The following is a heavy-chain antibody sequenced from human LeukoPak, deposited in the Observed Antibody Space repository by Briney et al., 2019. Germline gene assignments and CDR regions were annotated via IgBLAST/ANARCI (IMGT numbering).Heavy chain of an antibody. V-gene: IGHV3-21*01. D-gene: IGHD4-11*01. CDR3: AGDIMEAVTTRQYYFDY. Sequence: GGSLRLSCAASGFTFSSYSMNWVRQAPGKGLEWVSSISSSSSYIYYADSVKGRFTISRDNAKNSLYLQMNSLRAEDTAVYYCAGDIMEAVTTRQYYFDYWGQGTLVTVSS. J-gene: IGHJ4*02. CDR2: ISSSSSYI. CDR1: GFTFSSYS.